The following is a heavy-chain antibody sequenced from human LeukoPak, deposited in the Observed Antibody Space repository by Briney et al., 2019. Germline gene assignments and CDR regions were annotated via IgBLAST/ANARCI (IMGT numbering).Heavy chain of an antibody. V-gene: IGHV3-11*03. CDR3: ARQRVGSRYYDSSGYRDWFDP. D-gene: IGHD3-22*01. Sequence: GGSLRLFCAASGFTFSDYYMSWIRQAPGKGLEWVSYISSSSSYTNYADSVKGRFTSSRDNAKNSLYLQMNSLRAEDTAVYYCARQRVGSRYYDSSGYRDWFDPWGQGTLVTVSS. J-gene: IGHJ5*02. CDR1: GFTFSDYY. CDR2: ISSSSSYT.